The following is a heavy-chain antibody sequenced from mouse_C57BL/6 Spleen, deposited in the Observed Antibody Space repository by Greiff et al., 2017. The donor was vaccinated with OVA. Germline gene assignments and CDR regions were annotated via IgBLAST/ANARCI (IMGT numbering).Heavy chain of an antibody. D-gene: IGHD1-1*01. CDR2: ISYDGST. CDR3: ARYYYGSSYLDY. Sequence: DVHLVESGPGLVKPSQSLSLTCSVTGYSITSGYYWNWLRQFPGNKLEWMGYISYDGSTNYNPSLENRISITRDTSKNQFFLKLNSVTTEDTATYYCARYYYGSSYLDYWGQGTTLTVSS. CDR1: GYSITSGYY. J-gene: IGHJ2*01. V-gene: IGHV3-6*01.